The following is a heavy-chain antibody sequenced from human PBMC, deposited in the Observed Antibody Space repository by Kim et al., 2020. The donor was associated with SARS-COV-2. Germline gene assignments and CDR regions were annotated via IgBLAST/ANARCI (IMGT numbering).Heavy chain of an antibody. V-gene: IGHV3-23*01. D-gene: IGHD3-16*02. Sequence: GGSLRLSCAASGFTFSSYAMSWVRQAPGKGLEWVSAISGSGGSTYYADSVKGRFTISRDNSKNTLYLQMNSLRAEDTAVYYCAKGRADYVWGSYRWRGDAFDIWGQGTMVTVSS. CDR1: GFTFSSYA. J-gene: IGHJ3*02. CDR2: ISGSGGST. CDR3: AKGRADYVWGSYRWRGDAFDI.